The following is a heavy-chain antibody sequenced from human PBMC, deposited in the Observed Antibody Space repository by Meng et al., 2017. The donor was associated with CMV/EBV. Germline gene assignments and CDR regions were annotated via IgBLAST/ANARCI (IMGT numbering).Heavy chain of an antibody. D-gene: IGHD2-2*01. J-gene: IGHJ6*02. CDR1: GGSISSYY. CDR2: INHSGST. CDR3: ARLKLGYCSSTSCYAPYYYYGMDV. V-gene: IGHV4-34*01. Sequence: SETLSLTCTVSGGSISSYYWSWIRQPPGKGLEWIGEINHSGSTNYNPSLKSRVTISVDTSKNQFSLKLSSVTAADTAVYYCARLKLGYCSSTSCYAPYYYYGMDVWGQGTTVTVSS.